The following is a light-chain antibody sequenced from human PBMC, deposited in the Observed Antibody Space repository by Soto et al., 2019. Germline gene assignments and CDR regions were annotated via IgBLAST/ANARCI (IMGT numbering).Light chain of an antibody. CDR2: DAS. J-gene: IGKJ4*01. CDR3: QQRSNWPPLT. V-gene: IGKV3-11*02. Sequence: EIEVTQSPATLSLSPGERATLSCRTSQSVGSYLDWYQKKPGQAPRLLIYDASNRATGIPARFSGGGSGRDFTLTISSLEPEDFAVCYCQQRSNWPPLTFGGGTKVEI. CDR1: QSVGSY.